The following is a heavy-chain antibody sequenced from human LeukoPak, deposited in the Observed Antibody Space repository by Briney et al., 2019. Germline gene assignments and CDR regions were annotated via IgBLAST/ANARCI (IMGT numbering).Heavy chain of an antibody. CDR2: INPNSGGT. CDR1: GYTFTGYY. D-gene: IGHD6-13*01. Sequence: GASVKVSCKASGYTFTGYYMHWVRQAPGQGLEWMGRINPNSGGTNYAQKFQGRVTMTRDTSISTAYMELSRLRSDDKAVYYCARDYKSLSRIAAAGTYDYWGQGTLVTVSS. V-gene: IGHV1-2*06. CDR3: ARDYKSLSRIAAAGTYDY. J-gene: IGHJ4*02.